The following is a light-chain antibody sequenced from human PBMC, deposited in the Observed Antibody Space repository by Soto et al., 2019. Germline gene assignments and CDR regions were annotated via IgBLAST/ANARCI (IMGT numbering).Light chain of an antibody. CDR3: QQYTTSPFT. Sequence: EIVLTQSPGTLSLSPGARATLYCRASQSVGSNYLAWYQQKPGQAPRVLIYGASSRATGIPDRFSGSGSGADFTLTISRLEPEDFAVYYCQQYTTSPFTFGPGTKVDIK. CDR1: QSVGSNY. CDR2: GAS. J-gene: IGKJ3*01. V-gene: IGKV3-20*01.